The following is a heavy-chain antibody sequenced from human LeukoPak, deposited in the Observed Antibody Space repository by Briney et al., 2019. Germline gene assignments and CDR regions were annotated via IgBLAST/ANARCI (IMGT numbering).Heavy chain of an antibody. CDR2: ISAYNGNT. V-gene: IGHV1-18*01. J-gene: IGHJ4*02. Sequence: GASVKVSCKASGYTFTSYGISWARQAPGQGLEWMGWISAYNGNTNYAQKLQGRVTMTTDTSTSTAYMELRSLRSDDTAVYYCARERAYNYYDSSGYFDYWGQGTLVTVSS. D-gene: IGHD3-22*01. CDR3: ARERAYNYYDSSGYFDY. CDR1: GYTFTSYG.